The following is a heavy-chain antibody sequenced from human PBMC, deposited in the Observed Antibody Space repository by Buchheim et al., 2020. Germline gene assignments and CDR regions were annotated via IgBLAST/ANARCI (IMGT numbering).Heavy chain of an antibody. CDR3: AKATIFGVVNYGMDV. D-gene: IGHD3-3*01. CDR1: GFTFSSYA. Sequence: EVQLLESGGGLVQTGGSLRLSCAASGFTFSSYAMSWVRQAPGKGLEWVSGISGSGGSTYYADSVKGRVTISRDNSKNTPYLQMNSLRAEDTAVYYCAKATIFGVVNYGMDVWGQGTT. J-gene: IGHJ6*02. V-gene: IGHV3-23*01. CDR2: ISGSGGST.